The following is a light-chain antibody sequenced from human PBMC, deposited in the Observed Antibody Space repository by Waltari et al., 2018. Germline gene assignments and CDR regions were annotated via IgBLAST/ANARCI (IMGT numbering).Light chain of an antibody. CDR3: QQSYSTPRT. Sequence: DIQMTQSPSSLSASVGDRVTITCRTSQSISSHLNWYQQKPGKAPKLLIYTASNLHSGVPSRFSGSGSETDFTLAISSLQPEDFATYYCQQSYSTPRTFGQGTKVEI. V-gene: IGKV1-39*01. CDR2: TAS. CDR1: QSISSH. J-gene: IGKJ1*01.